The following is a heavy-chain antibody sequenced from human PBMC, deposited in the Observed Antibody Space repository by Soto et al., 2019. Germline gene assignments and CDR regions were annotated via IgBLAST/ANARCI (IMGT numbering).Heavy chain of an antibody. CDR3: ASGGAGSGPFTWELPDH. CDR2: ITPCSGEG. CDR1: GNTFSYRY. V-gene: IGHV1-45*02. D-gene: IGHD1-26*01. Sequence: IQLVQSGAEVTKTCSSVTVSCKALGNTFSYRYLHWVRQAPGQALEWIGWITPCSGEGHYAQKFQERVTFTRDRSINTAYMRMSSLRSEDTAIYFCASGGAGSGPFTWELPDHWGQGTLVTVSS. J-gene: IGHJ4*02.